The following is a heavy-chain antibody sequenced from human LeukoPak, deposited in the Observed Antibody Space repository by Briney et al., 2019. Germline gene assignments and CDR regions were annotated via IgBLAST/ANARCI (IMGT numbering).Heavy chain of an antibody. Sequence: ASVKVSCKVSGYTLTELSMHWVRQAPGKGLEWMGGFDPEDGETIYAQKFQGRVTITADESTSTAYMELSSLRSEDTAVYYCARDRRAYCSGGSCYSPLDYWGQGTLVTVSS. J-gene: IGHJ4*02. CDR3: ARDRRAYCSGGSCYSPLDY. D-gene: IGHD2-15*01. CDR1: GYTLTELS. CDR2: FDPEDGET. V-gene: IGHV1-24*01.